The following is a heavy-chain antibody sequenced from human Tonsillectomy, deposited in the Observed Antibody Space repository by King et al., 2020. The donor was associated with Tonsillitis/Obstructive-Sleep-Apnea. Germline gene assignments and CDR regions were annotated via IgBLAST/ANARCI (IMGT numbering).Heavy chain of an antibody. Sequence: LQLQESGPGLMKPSETLSLTCTVSGGSISGYYWSWIRQPPGKGLEWIGYIYSSGTTNYNPSLKSRVTISVDTSKNQFSLRLSSVTAANTAVYYSARLGGDCNSYYGTDVWGQGTTVTISS. CDR2: IYSSGTT. CDR1: GGSISGYY. J-gene: IGHJ6*02. CDR3: ARLGGDCNSYYGTDV. D-gene: IGHD2-21*02. V-gene: IGHV4-59*08.